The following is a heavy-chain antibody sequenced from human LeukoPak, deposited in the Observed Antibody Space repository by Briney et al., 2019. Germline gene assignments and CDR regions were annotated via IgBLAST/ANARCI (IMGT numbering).Heavy chain of an antibody. Sequence: PGGSLRLSCGASEFSLRSYSVDWVRQAPGKGLEWVSHINSGSSTIYYADSVKGRFTISRDNAGNSLYLHMNSLRAEDTAVYYCARVLLERPGIDSFDMWGQGTMVTVSS. V-gene: IGHV3-48*01. CDR1: EFSLRSYS. CDR2: INSGSSTI. J-gene: IGHJ3*02. D-gene: IGHD1-1*01. CDR3: ARVLLERPGIDSFDM.